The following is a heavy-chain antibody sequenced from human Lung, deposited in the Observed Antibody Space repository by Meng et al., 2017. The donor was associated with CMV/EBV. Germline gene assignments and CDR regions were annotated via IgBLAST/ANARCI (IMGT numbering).Heavy chain of an antibody. CDR1: GGSISSGDFY. CDR3: AREPPDYCTSASCDYFDY. CDR2: VHHSRGT. V-gene: IGHV4-30-4*02. D-gene: IGHD2-2*01. J-gene: IGHJ4*02. Sequence: SXTXSLXCTVSGGSISSGDFYWTWIRQSPGKGLEWIGYVHHSRGTYYNPSLRSRVVISAETSKNQFSLRLTSVTAADTAMYYCAREPPDYCTSASCDYFDYGXQGTXVNGAS.